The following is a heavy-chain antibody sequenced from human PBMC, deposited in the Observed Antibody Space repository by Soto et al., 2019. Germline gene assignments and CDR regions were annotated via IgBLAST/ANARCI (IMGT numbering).Heavy chain of an antibody. J-gene: IGHJ6*02. V-gene: IGHV1-8*01. D-gene: IGHD3-3*01. CDR3: ARERRCYDFWSGYSACYYYGMVV. CDR1: GYTFTSYD. Sequence: GASVKVSCKASGYTFTSYDINWVRQATGQGLEWMGWMNPNSGNTGYAQKFQGRVTMTRNTSISTAYMELSSLRSEDTAVYYCARERRCYDFWSGYSACYYYGMVVWGQGTTVTVPS. CDR2: MNPNSGNT.